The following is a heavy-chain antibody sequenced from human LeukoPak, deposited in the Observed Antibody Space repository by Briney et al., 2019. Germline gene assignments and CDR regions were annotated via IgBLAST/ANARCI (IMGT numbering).Heavy chain of an antibody. CDR2: IYPGDSDT. D-gene: IGHD5-18*01. V-gene: IGHV5-51*01. Sequence: GESLQISCKGSGYSFTSYWIAWVRQMPGKGLEWMGIIYPGDSDTRYSPSFQGQVTISADKSISIAYLQWSSLKASDTAMYYCARGAMVAQYNWFDPWGQGTLVTVSS. J-gene: IGHJ5*02. CDR1: GYSFTSYW. CDR3: ARGAMVAQYNWFDP.